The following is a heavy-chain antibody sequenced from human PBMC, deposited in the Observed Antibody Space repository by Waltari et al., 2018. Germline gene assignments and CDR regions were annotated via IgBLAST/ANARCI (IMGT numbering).Heavy chain of an antibody. CDR2: INHSGST. CDR1: GGSSSGYD. CDR3: ARRMWGFDY. J-gene: IGHJ4*02. V-gene: IGHV4-34*01. Sequence: QVQLQQWGDGLLKPSENLSLTCAVHGGSSSGYDWSWIRQPPGKGLEWIGEINHSGSTNYNPSLKSRVTISVDTSKNQFSLKLSSVTAADTAVYYCARRMWGFDYWGQGTLVTVSS. D-gene: IGHD3-16*01.